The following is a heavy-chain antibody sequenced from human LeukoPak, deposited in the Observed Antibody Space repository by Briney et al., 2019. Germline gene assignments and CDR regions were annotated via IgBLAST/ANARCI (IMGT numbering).Heavy chain of an antibody. D-gene: IGHD1-26*01. CDR1: GFTFSSYS. V-gene: IGHV3-21*01. Sequence: GGSLRLSCAAYGFTFSSYSMNWVRQAPGKGLEWVSSISSSSYIYYADSVKGRFTISRDNAKNSLYLQMNSLRAEDTAVYYCAREPSSGSYYPYFQHWGQGTLVTVSS. J-gene: IGHJ1*01. CDR2: ISSSSYI. CDR3: AREPSSGSYYPYFQH.